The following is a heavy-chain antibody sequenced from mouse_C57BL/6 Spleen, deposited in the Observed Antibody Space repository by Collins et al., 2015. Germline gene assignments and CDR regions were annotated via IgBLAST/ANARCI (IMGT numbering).Heavy chain of an antibody. CDR3: ARGGDGYAMDY. CDR2: ISYSGST. D-gene: IGHD3-3*01. CDR1: GYSITSDYA. J-gene: IGHJ4*01. V-gene: IGHV3-2*02. Sequence: DVQLQESGPGLVKPSQSLSLTCTVTGYSITSDYAWNWIRQFPGNKLEWMGYISYSGSTSYNPSLKSQISITRDTSKNQFFLQLNSVTTEDTATYYCARGGDGYAMDYWGQGTSVTVSS.